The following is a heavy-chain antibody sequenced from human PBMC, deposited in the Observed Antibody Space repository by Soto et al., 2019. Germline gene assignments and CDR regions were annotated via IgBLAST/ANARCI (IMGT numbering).Heavy chain of an antibody. CDR3: ARQEPGYDFWSGGGYDY. CDR2: IYYRGNT. Sequence: QVQLQESGPGLVKPSQTLSLTCTVSGGSISSGGYYWSWIRQHPGKGLEWSGYIYYRGNTYYNTSLKSRDTISVDTSKNRFSLKLSSVTAAETAVYYCARQEPGYDFWSGGGYDYWGQGTLVTVSS. D-gene: IGHD3-3*01. J-gene: IGHJ4*02. CDR1: GGSISSGGYY. V-gene: IGHV4-31*03.